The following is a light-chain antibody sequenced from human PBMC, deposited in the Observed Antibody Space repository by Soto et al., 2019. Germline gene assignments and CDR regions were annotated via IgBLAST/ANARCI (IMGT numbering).Light chain of an antibody. CDR3: QKYNGALWA. Sequence: DIQVTQFPSSLSASVGDRITITCRASQAIGNYLAWYQQKPGKVPKLLIYAASTLQPGVPSRFSGSRSGTDFTLTVSSLQPEDVATYFCQKYNGALWAFGQGTKVEVK. CDR2: AAS. J-gene: IGKJ1*01. V-gene: IGKV1-27*01. CDR1: QAIGNY.